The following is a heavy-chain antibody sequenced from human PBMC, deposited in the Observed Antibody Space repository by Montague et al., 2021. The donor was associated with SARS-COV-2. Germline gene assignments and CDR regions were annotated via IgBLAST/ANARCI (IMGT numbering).Heavy chain of an antibody. CDR1: GGTISSYY. J-gene: IGHJ3*02. D-gene: IGHD2-2*01. Sequence: SETLSLTCTVSGGTISSYYYSWIRQPPGKALEWIGYISYIGSTNXXPLLKRRVTVSIDTSKNQFSLKLSSVTAADSAVYYCARQGSDYCSSASCYGADHPFDIWGQGTMVTVSS. V-gene: IGHV4-59*01. CDR3: ARQGSDYCSSASCYGADHPFDI. CDR2: ISYIGST.